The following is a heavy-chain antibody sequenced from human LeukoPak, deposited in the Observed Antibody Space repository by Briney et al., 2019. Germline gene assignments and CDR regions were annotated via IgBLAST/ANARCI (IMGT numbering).Heavy chain of an antibody. J-gene: IGHJ1*01. D-gene: IGHD3-22*01. CDR3: ASASYDSSDYEYFQH. Sequence: ASVKVSCKASGYTFTGYYMHWARQAPGQGLEWIGWIDPNSGGTNYAQKFQGRVTMTRDTSISTAYMEVSRLRSEDTAVYYCASASYDSSDYEYFQHWGQGPLVTVSS. CDR2: IDPNSGGT. CDR1: GYTFTGYY. V-gene: IGHV1-2*02.